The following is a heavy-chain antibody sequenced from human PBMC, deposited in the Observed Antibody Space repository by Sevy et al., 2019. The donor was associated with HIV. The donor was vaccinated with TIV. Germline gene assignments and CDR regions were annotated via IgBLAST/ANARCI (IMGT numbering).Heavy chain of an antibody. Sequence: SETLSLTCTVSGGSISGFYWSWIRQPPGKGLEWIGYIYYSGSTYYNPSLRSRVTFSVDTSKNQFSLKLSSVTAADTAVYYCAGDGDLDEEAVAGTYYYGMDVWGQGTTVTVSS. CDR2: IYYSGST. V-gene: IGHV4-59*01. J-gene: IGHJ6*02. CDR1: GGSISGFY. D-gene: IGHD6-13*01. CDR3: AGDGDLDEEAVAGTYYYGMDV.